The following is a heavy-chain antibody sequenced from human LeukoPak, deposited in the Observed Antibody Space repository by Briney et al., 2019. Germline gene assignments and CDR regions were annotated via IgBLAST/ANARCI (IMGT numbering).Heavy chain of an antibody. Sequence: GGSLRLSCAASGFTFSSYAMSWVRQAPGKGLEWVSAISGSGGSTYYADSVKGRFTISRDNSKNTLYPQMNSLRAEDTAVYYCAKDLGMATIENDYWGQGTLVTVSS. D-gene: IGHD5-24*01. CDR3: AKDLGMATIENDY. CDR1: GFTFSSYA. J-gene: IGHJ4*02. V-gene: IGHV3-23*01. CDR2: ISGSGGST.